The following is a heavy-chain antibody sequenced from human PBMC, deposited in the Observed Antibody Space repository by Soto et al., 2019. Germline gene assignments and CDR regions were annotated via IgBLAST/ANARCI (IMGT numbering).Heavy chain of an antibody. D-gene: IGHD3-10*01. J-gene: IGHJ6*02. Sequence: EVQLVESGGGLVQPGGSLRLSCAGSALTASKNYISWDRQPPGKGLEWVSVIYSGGTTYYADSVKDRFSISRDNSKSTLYLQMDNLRAGDTAVYYCARGGSGSDWDYYGMDVWGQGTTVTVSS. CDR1: ALTASKNY. CDR3: ARGGSGSDWDYYGMDV. V-gene: IGHV3-66*01. CDR2: IYSGGTT.